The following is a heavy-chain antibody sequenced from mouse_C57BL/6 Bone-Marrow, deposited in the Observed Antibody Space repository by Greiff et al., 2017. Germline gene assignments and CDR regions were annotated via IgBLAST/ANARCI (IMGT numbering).Heavy chain of an antibody. CDR2: IFPGSGST. V-gene: IGHV1-75*01. D-gene: IGHD1-1*01. CDR1: GYTFTDSY. CDR3: ARSYYGSSYHYAMDY. Sequence: QVQLQQSGPELVKPGASVKISCKASGYTFTDSYINWVKQRPGQGLEWIGWIFPGSGSTYYNEKFKGKATLTVDKSSSTAYMLLSSLTSEDSAVYFCARSYYGSSYHYAMDYWGQGTSVTVSS. J-gene: IGHJ4*01.